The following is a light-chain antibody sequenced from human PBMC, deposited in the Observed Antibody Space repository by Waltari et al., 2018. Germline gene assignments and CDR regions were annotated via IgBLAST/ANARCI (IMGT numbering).Light chain of an antibody. CDR2: DTN. CDR3: LLSFGDARPG. CDR1: TGTVTSGHY. V-gene: IGLV7-46*01. Sequence: QAVVTQEPSLTVSPGGTVTLTCGSSTGTVTSGHYPYWFQQKPGQAPRTLFYDTNNKYSWTPARFSGSRRGGKAALTLSGAQPEDEADYYCLLSFGDARPGFGGGTKLTVL. J-gene: IGLJ2*01.